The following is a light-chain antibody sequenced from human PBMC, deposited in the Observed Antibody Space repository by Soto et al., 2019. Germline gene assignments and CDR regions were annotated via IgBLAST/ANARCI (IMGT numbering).Light chain of an antibody. CDR2: RTS. V-gene: IGKV3-15*01. Sequence: EIVMTQSPATLSVSPGERATLSCRASQRIIRNLAWYQQKPGQAPRLLMFRTSSRATGFPARFSGSRSGTEFNLTITSLQSEDFGVSYCQKYNNWSGFGQGTRLEIK. CDR3: QKYNNWSG. J-gene: IGKJ5*01. CDR1: QRIIRN.